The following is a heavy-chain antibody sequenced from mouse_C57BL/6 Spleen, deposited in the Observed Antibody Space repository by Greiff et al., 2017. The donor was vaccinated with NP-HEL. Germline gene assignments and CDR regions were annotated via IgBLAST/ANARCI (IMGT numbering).Heavy chain of an antibody. CDR2: IYIGNGYT. J-gene: IGHJ4*01. V-gene: IGHV1-58*01. CDR1: GYTFTSYG. Sequence: VQLKQSGAELVRPGSSVKMSCKTSGYTFTSYGINWVKQRPGQGLEWIGYIYIGNGYTEYNEKFKGTATLTSDTSSSTAYMQLSSLTSEDSAIYFCARITTVVAHYYAMDYWGQGTSVTVSS. CDR3: ARITTVVAHYYAMDY. D-gene: IGHD1-1*01.